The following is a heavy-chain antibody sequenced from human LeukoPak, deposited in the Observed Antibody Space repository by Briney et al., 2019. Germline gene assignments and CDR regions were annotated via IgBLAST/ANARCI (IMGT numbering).Heavy chain of an antibody. J-gene: IGHJ6*03. V-gene: IGHV1-2*02. CDR3: ARAPPVVVITAPTNDYYMDV. CDR1: GYTFTGYY. CDR2: INPNSGGT. Sequence: ASVKVSCKASGYTFTGYYMHWVRQAPGQGLEWMGWINPNSGGTNYAQKFQGRVTTTRDTSISTAYMELSRLRSDDTAVYYCARAPPVVVITAPTNDYYMDVWGKGTTVTVSS. D-gene: IGHD3-22*01.